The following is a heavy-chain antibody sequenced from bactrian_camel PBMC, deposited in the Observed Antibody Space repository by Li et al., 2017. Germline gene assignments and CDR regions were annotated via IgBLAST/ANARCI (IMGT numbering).Heavy chain of an antibody. J-gene: IGHJ4*01. CDR2: IASDGTG. CDR1: GHTYCVYD. D-gene: IGHD6*01. V-gene: IGHV3S53*01. Sequence: QVQLVESGGGSVQAGGSLRLSCAASGHTYCVYDMSWYRQAPGKAREFVASIASDGTGTYADSVKGRFTISRDNAKNTLCLQLNSLKTEDTAMYYCANFTAEASYDVYWGQGTQVTVS. CDR3: ANFTAEASYDVY.